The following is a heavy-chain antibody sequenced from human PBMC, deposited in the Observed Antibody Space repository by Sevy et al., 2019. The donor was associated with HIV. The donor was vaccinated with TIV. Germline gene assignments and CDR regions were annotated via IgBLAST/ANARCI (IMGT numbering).Heavy chain of an antibody. J-gene: IGHJ4*02. CDR3: AKNTAAVGTGGFDY. Sequence: GGSLRLSCTTSGFTFSYSGMHWVRQAPGKGLEWVTFIQYDGRNTHYADSVKGRFTISRDNSKNTLYLQMNSLRGDDTAVYYRAKNTAAVGTGGFDYWGQGALVTVSS. D-gene: IGHD6-13*01. V-gene: IGHV3-30*02. CDR1: GFTFSYSG. CDR2: IQYDGRNT.